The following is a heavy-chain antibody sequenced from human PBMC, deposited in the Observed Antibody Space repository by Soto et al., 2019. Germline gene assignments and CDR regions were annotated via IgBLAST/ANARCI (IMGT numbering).Heavy chain of an antibody. D-gene: IGHD6-19*01. CDR3: VSHRNYIVVSGSFFDY. V-gene: IGHV4-30-4*01. CDR2: IYYSGST. Sequence: SETLSLTCTVSGGSISSGDYYWSWIRQPPGKGLEWIGYIYYSGSTYYNPSLKSRVTISVDTSKNQFSLKLTSVTAADTAVYFCVSHRNYIVVSGSFFDYWSQGTLVTVSS. J-gene: IGHJ4*02. CDR1: GGSISSGDYY.